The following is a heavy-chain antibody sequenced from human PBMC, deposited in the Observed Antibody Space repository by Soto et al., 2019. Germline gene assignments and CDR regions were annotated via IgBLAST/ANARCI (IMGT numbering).Heavy chain of an antibody. CDR3: ARPGFKAASEADYYYMDV. V-gene: IGHV4-59*08. Sequence: PSETLSLTCTVSGGSISSYYWSWIRQPPGKGLEWIGYIYYSGSTNYNPSLKSRVTISVDTSKNQFSLKLSSVTAADTAVYYCARPGFKAASEADYYYMDVWGKGTAVTVSS. CDR2: IYYSGST. D-gene: IGHD6-13*01. J-gene: IGHJ6*03. CDR1: GGSISSYY.